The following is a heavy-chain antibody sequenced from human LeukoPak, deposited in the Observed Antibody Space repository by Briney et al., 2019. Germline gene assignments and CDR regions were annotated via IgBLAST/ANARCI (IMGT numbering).Heavy chain of an antibody. J-gene: IGHJ4*02. CDR3: ARGERGYSYGYGDY. CDR2: LNSDGTYT. V-gene: IGHV3-74*01. D-gene: IGHD5-18*01. CDR1: ECTFSKYW. Sequence: GGSLRLSCAASECTFSKYWMHWVRQAPGKGLASVSRLNSDGTYTSYADSVKGRFTMSRDNAKNTLYLQMNSLRAEDTAVYYCARGERGYSYGYGDYWGQGTLVTVSS.